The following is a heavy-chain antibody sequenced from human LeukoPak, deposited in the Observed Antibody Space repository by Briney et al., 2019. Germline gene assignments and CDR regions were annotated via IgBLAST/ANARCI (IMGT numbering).Heavy chain of an antibody. D-gene: IGHD7-27*01. V-gene: IGHV4-39*07. J-gene: IGHJ4*02. CDR3: AIFRPGADY. CDR2: IYYSGST. CDR1: SGSISDSNFY. Sequence: SETLSLTCTVSSGSISDSNFYWGWIRQPPGKGLEWIGSIYYSGSTYYNPSLKSRVTISVDTSKNQFSLKLSSVTAADTAVYYCAIFRPGADYWGQGTLVTVSS.